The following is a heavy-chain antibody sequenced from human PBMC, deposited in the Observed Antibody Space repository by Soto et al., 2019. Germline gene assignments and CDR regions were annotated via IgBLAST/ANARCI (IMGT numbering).Heavy chain of an antibody. CDR1: GFTFSSYA. D-gene: IGHD2-15*01. J-gene: IGHJ4*02. V-gene: IGHV3-23*01. Sequence: GGSLRLSCAASGFTFSSYAMGWVRQGPGKGLEWVAVVSIGGSTHYADSVRGRFTISRDNSKNTLSLQMNSLTAEDTAVYFCAKSRGAGGHFDYWGQGALVTVSS. CDR3: AKSRGAGGHFDY. CDR2: VSIGGST.